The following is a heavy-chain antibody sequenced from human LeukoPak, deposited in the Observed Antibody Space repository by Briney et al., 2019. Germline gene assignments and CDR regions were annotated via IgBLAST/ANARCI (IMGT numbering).Heavy chain of an antibody. CDR1: GFTFNTYA. D-gene: IGHD6-13*01. V-gene: IGHV3-30*02. CDR3: AKCGPYSSKWYFNLIAY. Sequence: QSGGSLRLSCAASGFTFNTYAMHWVRQAPGKGLEWVALIWYDGSNRDYADSVKRRSTVSRDNSKNTVYLQMNSLSPEDTAVYYCAKCGPYSSKWYFNLIAYWGHGTLVTVSS. J-gene: IGHJ4*01. CDR2: IWYDGSNR.